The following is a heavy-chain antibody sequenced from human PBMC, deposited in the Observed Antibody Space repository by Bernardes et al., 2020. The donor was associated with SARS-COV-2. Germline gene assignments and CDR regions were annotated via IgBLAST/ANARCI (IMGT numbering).Heavy chain of an antibody. CDR1: GGSFSGYY. CDR3: PVNLNYYYYYGMDV. V-gene: IGHV4-34*01. CDR2: INHSGST. Sequence: SETLSLTCAVYGGSFSGYYWSWIRQPPGKGLEWIGEINHSGSTNYNPSLKSRVTISVDTSKNQFSLKLSSVTAADTAVYYCPVNLNYYYYYGMDVWGQGTTVTVSS. J-gene: IGHJ6*02.